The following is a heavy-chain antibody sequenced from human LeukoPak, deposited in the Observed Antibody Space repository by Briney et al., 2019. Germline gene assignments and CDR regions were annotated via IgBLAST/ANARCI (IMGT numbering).Heavy chain of an antibody. D-gene: IGHD2-2*01. CDR1: GGSISSYY. CDR3: VRAGYCSSTSCYPRGWFDP. J-gene: IGHJ5*02. Sequence: SETLSLTCTVSGGSISSYYWSWIRQPPGKGLEWIGYIYFSGSTNYNPSLKSRVTISVDTSKNQFSLKLSSVTAADTAVYYCVRAGYCSSTSCYPRGWFDPWGQGTPVTVSS. V-gene: IGHV4-59*01. CDR2: IYFSGST.